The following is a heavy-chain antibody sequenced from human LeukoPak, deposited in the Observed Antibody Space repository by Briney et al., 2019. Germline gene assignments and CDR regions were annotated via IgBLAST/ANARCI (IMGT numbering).Heavy chain of an antibody. CDR1: GFTFSGYS. J-gene: IGHJ4*02. V-gene: IGHV3-48*01. D-gene: IGHD1-1*01. Sequence: PGGSLRLSCATSGFTFSGYSVDWVRQAPGKGLEWISYISSSSINIHYGDSVKGRFTISRDNAENSLYLQMNSLRAEDTAVYYCARDSIQLWPNAIDFWGQGTLVTVSS. CDR2: ISSSSINI. CDR3: ARDSIQLWPNAIDF.